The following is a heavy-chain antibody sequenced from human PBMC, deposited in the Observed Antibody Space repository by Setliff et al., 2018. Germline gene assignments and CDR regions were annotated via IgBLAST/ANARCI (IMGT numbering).Heavy chain of an antibody. D-gene: IGHD1-1*01. V-gene: IGHV4-61*09. CDR2: IYTSWST. Sequence: TLSLTCTVSGDSISSRRNYWGWFRQPAGKELEWIGQIYTSWSTNYNPSLKSRVSISVDTSKNQLSLTLSSVTAADTAVYYCVREGYSEYFQDWGRGTLVTVSS. J-gene: IGHJ1*01. CDR1: GDSISSRRNY. CDR3: VREGYSEYFQD.